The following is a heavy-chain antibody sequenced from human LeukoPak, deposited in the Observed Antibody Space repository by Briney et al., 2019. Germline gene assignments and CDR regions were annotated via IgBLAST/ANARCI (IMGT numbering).Heavy chain of an antibody. CDR3: ARSMTTVTTRFFDL. CDR2: ITWNGAGT. CDR1: GFTFDDYG. J-gene: IGHJ2*01. D-gene: IGHD4-17*01. V-gene: IGHV3-20*04. Sequence: PGGSLRLSCAASGFTFDDYGMIWVRQAPGKGLEWVSYITWNGAGTAYADSMKGRFTVSRDNVKNSLFLQMDSLRAEDTALYYCARSMTTVTTRFFDLWGRGTLVTVSS.